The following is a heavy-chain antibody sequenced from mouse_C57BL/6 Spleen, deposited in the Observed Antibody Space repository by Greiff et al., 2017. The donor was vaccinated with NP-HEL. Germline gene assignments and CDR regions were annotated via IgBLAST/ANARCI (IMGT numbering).Heavy chain of an antibody. CDR2: INPSTGGT. CDR3: ARRLRHYYAMDY. V-gene: IGHV1-42*01. Sequence: EVKLVESGPELVKPGASVKISCKASGYSFTGYYMNWVKQSPEKSLEWIGEINPSTGGTTYNQKFKAKATLTVDKSSSTAYMQLKSLTSEDSAVYYCARRLRHYYAMDYWGQGTSVTVSS. J-gene: IGHJ4*01. D-gene: IGHD2-4*01. CDR1: GYSFTGYY.